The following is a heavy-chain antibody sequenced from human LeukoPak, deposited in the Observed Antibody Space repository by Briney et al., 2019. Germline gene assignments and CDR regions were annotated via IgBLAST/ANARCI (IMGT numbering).Heavy chain of an antibody. D-gene: IGHD2-21*02. Sequence: GGSLQISFKGSGYRFTSYWIGWVRPMPGKGLEWMGIIYPGDSDTRYSPSFQGQVTISADKSISTAYLQWSSLKASDTAMYYCARQIVVVTAIEQDAFDIWGQGTMVTVSS. CDR3: ARQIVVVTAIEQDAFDI. J-gene: IGHJ3*02. V-gene: IGHV5-51*01. CDR2: IYPGDSDT. CDR1: GYRFTSYW.